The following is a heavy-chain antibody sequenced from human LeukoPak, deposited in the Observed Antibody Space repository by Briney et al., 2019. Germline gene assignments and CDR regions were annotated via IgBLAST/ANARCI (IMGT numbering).Heavy chain of an antibody. Sequence: ASEKVSCKASGGTFSSYAISWVRQAPGQGLEWMGGIIPIFGTANYAQKFQGRVTITADESTSTAYMELSSLRSEDTAVYYCARGGFVGNTDILTGYGYWGQGTLVTVSS. D-gene: IGHD3-9*01. CDR2: IIPIFGTA. J-gene: IGHJ4*02. CDR1: GGTFSSYA. CDR3: ARGGFVGNTDILTGYGY. V-gene: IGHV1-69*13.